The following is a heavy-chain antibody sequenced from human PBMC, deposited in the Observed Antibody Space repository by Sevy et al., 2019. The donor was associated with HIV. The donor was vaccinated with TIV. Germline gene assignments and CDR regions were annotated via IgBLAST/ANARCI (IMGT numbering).Heavy chain of an antibody. D-gene: IGHD4-17*01. Sequence: GGSLRLSCAASGFTFSSYGMHWVRQAPGKGLEWVAFIRYDGSNKYYADSVKGRFTISRDNSKNTLYLQMNSLRAEDTAVYYSATDTLNYGGNLGDYWGQGTLVTVSS. J-gene: IGHJ4*02. V-gene: IGHV3-30*02. CDR2: IRYDGSNK. CDR3: ATDTLNYGGNLGDY. CDR1: GFTFSSYG.